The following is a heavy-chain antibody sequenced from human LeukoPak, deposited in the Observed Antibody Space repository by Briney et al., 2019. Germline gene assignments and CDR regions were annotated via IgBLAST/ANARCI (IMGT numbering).Heavy chain of an antibody. CDR1: GGTFSSYA. J-gene: IGHJ4*02. CDR3: ARHRGYDFWSGPIGIADYFDY. CDR2: IIPILGIA. D-gene: IGHD3-3*01. V-gene: IGHV1-69*04. Sequence: GASVKVSCKASGGTFSSYAISWVRQAPGQGLEWMGRIIPILGIANYAQKFQGRVTITADKSTSTAYMELSSLRSEDTAVYYCARHRGYDFWSGPIGIADYFDYWGQGTLVTVSS.